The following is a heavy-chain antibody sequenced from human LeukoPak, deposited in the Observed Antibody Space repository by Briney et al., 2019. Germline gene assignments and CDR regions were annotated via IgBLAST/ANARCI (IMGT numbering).Heavy chain of an antibody. CDR3: AREYSSTSGRHFDY. Sequence: SETLSLTCTVSGGSITSSTYYWGWIRQPPGKGLEWIGTIYYSGSTYYSPSLKSRLMISVDTSKNQFSLKLSSVTAADTGVYHCAREYSSTSGRHFDYWGQGILVTVPS. CDR1: GGSITSSTYY. CDR2: IYYSGST. D-gene: IGHD6-6*01. J-gene: IGHJ4*02. V-gene: IGHV4-39*07.